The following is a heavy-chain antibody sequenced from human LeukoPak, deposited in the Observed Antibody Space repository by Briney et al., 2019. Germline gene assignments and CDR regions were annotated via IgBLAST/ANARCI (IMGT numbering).Heavy chain of an antibody. CDR2: ISGSGGST. Sequence: GGLRLSCAAPRFTFCSYAIGWVRQGPGEGLGWVSAISGSGGSTYYADSVKGRFTISRDNSKNTLYLQMNSLRAEDTAVYYCAKDLYYDSSGYYGDYWGQGTLVTVSS. CDR1: RFTFCSYA. V-gene: IGHV3-23*01. J-gene: IGHJ4*02. CDR3: AKDLYYDSSGYYGDY. D-gene: IGHD3-22*01.